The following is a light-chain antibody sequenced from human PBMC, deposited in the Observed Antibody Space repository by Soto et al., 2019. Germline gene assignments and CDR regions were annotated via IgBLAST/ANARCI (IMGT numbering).Light chain of an antibody. CDR1: QSIIGY. V-gene: IGKV1-39*01. CDR2: AAS. J-gene: IGKJ5*01. Sequence: IQMTQSPSSLSXSVGDRVSITGRESQSIIGYVNWYQQKRGKAPKVXIYAASSLQSGGPSRFSGSGSVTDLTRTISSLQPEDFATYYGQQSYSTPITFGQGTRLEIK. CDR3: QQSYSTPIT.